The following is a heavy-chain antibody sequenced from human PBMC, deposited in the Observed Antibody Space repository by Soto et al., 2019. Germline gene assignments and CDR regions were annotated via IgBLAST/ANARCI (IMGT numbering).Heavy chain of an antibody. V-gene: IGHV3-30*04. CDR3: ARGSSWYKSVYYFDY. CDR2: ISYDGSNK. D-gene: IGHD6-13*01. J-gene: IGHJ4*02. Sequence: GGSLRLSCAASGFTFSSYAMHWVRQAPGKGLEWVAVISYDGSNKYYADSVKGRFIISRDNSKNTLYLQMNSLRAEDTAVYYCARGSSWYKSVYYFDYWGQGTLVTVSS. CDR1: GFTFSSYA.